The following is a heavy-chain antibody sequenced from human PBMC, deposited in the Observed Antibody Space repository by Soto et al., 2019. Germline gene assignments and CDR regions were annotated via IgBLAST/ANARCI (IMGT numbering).Heavy chain of an antibody. CDR3: ASGAYNWNDYAY. CDR1: GYSLTNFD. J-gene: IGHJ4*02. D-gene: IGHD1-20*01. Sequence: QVQLVQSGAEVKKPGASVKVSCKASGYSLTNFDINWVRQAAGQGLEWMGWMSPRRGNTVYAQKFQGRVAMTRNTSISTACMELSSLTSEDTAVYYCASGAYNWNDYAYWGQGTLVSVSS. CDR2: MSPRRGNT. V-gene: IGHV1-8*01.